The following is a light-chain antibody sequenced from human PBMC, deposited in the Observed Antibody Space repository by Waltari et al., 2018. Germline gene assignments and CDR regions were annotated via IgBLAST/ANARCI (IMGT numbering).Light chain of an antibody. V-gene: IGLV1-47*01. CDR3: AAWDDSLSGRV. CDR2: RNN. CDR1: SSNIGSNY. Sequence: QSVLTQPPSASGTPGQRVTIPCSGSSSNIGSNYVYWYQQLPGTAPKLLIYRNNHRPSGVPDRFSGSKSGTSASLTISGLRSEDEADYYCAAWDDSLSGRVFGGGTKLTVL. J-gene: IGLJ3*02.